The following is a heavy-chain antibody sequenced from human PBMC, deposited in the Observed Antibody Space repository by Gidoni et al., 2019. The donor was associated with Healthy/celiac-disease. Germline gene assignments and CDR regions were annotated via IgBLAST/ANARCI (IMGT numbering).Heavy chain of an antibody. CDR1: GFTFSSCG. Sequence: QVQLVESGGGVVQPGRSLRLSWAAAGFTFSSCGMHWVRQAPGKGLEWVAVIWYGGSNKYYADSVKGRFTISRDNSKNTLYLQMNSLRAEDTAVYYCARNHPRWNGRYYYYGMDVWGQGTTVTVSS. CDR2: IWYGGSNK. J-gene: IGHJ6*02. V-gene: IGHV3-33*01. D-gene: IGHD1-1*01. CDR3: ARNHPRWNGRYYYYGMDV.